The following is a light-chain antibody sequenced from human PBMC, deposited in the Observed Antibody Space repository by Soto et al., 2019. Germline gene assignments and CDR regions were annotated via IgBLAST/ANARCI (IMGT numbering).Light chain of an antibody. CDR2: AAS. Sequence: DLQMTQSPSSLSASVGDRVTITCRASQSISSYLNWIQQKPGKAPKLLIYAASSLESGAPSRFSGSGSWADFTLTISSLQPEDFATYYCQQSYSTPLTFGGGTKVEIK. V-gene: IGKV1-39*01. CDR1: QSISSY. J-gene: IGKJ4*01. CDR3: QQSYSTPLT.